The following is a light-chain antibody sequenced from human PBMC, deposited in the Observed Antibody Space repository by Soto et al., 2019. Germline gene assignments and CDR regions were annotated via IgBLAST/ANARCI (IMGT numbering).Light chain of an antibody. V-gene: IGLV2-14*01. Sequence: QSALTQPASVSGSPGQSITISCTGTSSDVGGYNYVSWYQQHPGKAPKLMIYDVSNRPSGVSNHFSGSKSGNTASLTISGLQAEDEADYYCSSYTSSGTLVVFGGGTKVTVL. CDR1: SSDVGGYNY. CDR2: DVS. CDR3: SSYTSSGTLVV. J-gene: IGLJ2*01.